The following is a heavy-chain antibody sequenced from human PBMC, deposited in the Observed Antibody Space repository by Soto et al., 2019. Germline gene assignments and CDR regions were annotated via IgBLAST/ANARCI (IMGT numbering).Heavy chain of an antibody. J-gene: IGHJ6*03. CDR3: TRDRARKVYYYYMDV. Sequence: GGSLRLSCTASGFTFGDYAMSWFRQAPGKGLEWVGFIRSKAYGGTTEYAASVKGRFTISRDDSKSIAYLQMNSLKTEDTGVYYCTRDRARKVYYYYMDVWGKGTTVTVSS. V-gene: IGHV3-49*03. CDR1: GFTFGDYA. CDR2: IRSKAYGGTT.